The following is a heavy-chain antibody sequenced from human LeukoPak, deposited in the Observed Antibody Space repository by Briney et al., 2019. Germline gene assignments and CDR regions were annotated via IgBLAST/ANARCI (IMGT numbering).Heavy chain of an antibody. CDR1: GFTFSIYY. J-gene: IGHJ4*02. CDR2: IEGDGTEK. V-gene: IGHV3-7*04. D-gene: IGHD4-17*01. Sequence: GGSLRLSCAASGFTFSIYYMSWVRQAPGRGLEWVANIEGDGTEKYYVDSVKGRFTISRDNAKNSLHLQMNSLRAEDTAVYYCARVYGDYVGYWGQGTLVTVSS. CDR3: ARVYGDYVGY.